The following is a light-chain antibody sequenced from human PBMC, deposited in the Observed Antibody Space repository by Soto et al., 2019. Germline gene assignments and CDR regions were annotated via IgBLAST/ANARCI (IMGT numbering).Light chain of an antibody. J-gene: IGLJ1*01. CDR2: EVS. CDR1: RSDIGGYKY. CDR3: SSYTSSSSLYV. Sequence: QSVLTQPASVSGSPGQSITISCTGSRSDIGGYKYVSWYQQHPGKAPKLLIYEVSVRPSGITDRFSGSKSGVTASLTISGLQSEDEALYYCSSYTSSSSLYVFGSGTKVTVL. V-gene: IGLV2-14*03.